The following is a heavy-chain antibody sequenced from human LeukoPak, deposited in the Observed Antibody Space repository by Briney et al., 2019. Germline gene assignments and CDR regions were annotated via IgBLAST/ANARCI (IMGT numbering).Heavy chain of an antibody. CDR1: GFTFSSYG. V-gene: IGHV3-33*01. D-gene: IGHD6-19*01. J-gene: IGHJ6*04. Sequence: GGSLRLSCAASGFTFSSYGMHWVRQAPGKGLEWVAVIWYDGSNKYYADSVKGRFTISRDNSKNTLYLQMNSLRAEDTAVYYCARDYRYSSGWYADGMDVWGKGTTVTVSS. CDR2: IWYDGSNK. CDR3: ARDYRYSSGWYADGMDV.